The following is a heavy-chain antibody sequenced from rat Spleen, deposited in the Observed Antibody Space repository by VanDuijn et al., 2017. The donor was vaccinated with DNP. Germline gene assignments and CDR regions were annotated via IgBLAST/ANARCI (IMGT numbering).Heavy chain of an antibody. J-gene: IGHJ1*01. CDR3: ARRRLPYWYFDF. CDR2: TNTGSGGT. CDR1: GYTFTSYF. D-gene: IGHD1-4*01. V-gene: IGHV1-43*01. Sequence: QVQLQQSGAELAKPGSSVKISCKASGYTFTSYFITWIKQTTGQGLEYIGYTNTGSGGTNYNEKFRGKATLTVDTSSNTAFMQLSSLTPDDSAVYYCARRRLPYWYFDFWGPGTMVTVSS.